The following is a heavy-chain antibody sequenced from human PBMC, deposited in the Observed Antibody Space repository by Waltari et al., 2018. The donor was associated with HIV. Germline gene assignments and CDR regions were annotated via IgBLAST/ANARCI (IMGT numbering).Heavy chain of an antibody. J-gene: IGHJ5*02. D-gene: IGHD3-3*01. CDR2: IIPAIGIA. V-gene: IGHV1-69*04. CDR1: GDTLSNYA. CDR3: ALGRIDDIRSGRENLGGFDP. Sequence: VQVVQSGAEVKKPGSSVKVSCQASGDTLSNYAVSWVRQAPGQGLEWMGTIIPAIGIAMRTDKIQDRVTINADKATNSAYMELGGLRSEDTALYFCALGRIDDIRSGRENLGGFDPWGPGTLVSVSS.